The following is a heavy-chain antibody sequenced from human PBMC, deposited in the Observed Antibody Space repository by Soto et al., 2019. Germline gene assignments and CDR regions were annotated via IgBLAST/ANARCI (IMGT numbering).Heavy chain of an antibody. V-gene: IGHV5-51*01. CDR2: IYPGDSDT. D-gene: IGHD4-4*01. Sequence: EVQLVQSGAEVKKPGESLQISCKGSGYSFTSYWIGWVRQMPGKGLEWMGIIYPGDSDTRYSPSFQGQVTISADKSISTAYLQWSSLKASDTAMYYCARHVPTVTGPYYYYYMDVWGKGTTVTVSS. CDR1: GYSFTSYW. CDR3: ARHVPTVTGPYYYYYMDV. J-gene: IGHJ6*03.